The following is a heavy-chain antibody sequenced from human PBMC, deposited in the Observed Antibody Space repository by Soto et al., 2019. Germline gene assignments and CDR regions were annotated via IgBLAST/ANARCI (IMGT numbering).Heavy chain of an antibody. V-gene: IGHV4-31*03. Sequence: QVQLQEAGPGLVKPSQTLSLTCTVSGGSITSGHYYWSWIRQHPGKALEWIGYIYNSGSAYYKPSLRSRVSISIDTSNNQSSLRLCSVTAADTAVYYCAKDLTGYVNFDPWGQGTLVAVAS. J-gene: IGHJ5*02. CDR1: GGSITSGHYY. D-gene: IGHD2-15*01. CDR2: IYNSGSA. CDR3: AKDLTGYVNFDP.